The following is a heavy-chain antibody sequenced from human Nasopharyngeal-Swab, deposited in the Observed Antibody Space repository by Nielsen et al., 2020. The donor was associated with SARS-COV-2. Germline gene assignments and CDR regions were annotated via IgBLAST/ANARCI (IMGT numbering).Heavy chain of an antibody. CDR1: GFTFSSCA. CDR3: AKDFVGQQTYYYYGMDV. CDR2: ISGSGGST. V-gene: IGHV3-23*01. Sequence: GESLKISCAASGFTFSSCAMSWVRQAPGKGLEWVSAISGSGGSTYYADSVKGRFTISRDNSKNTLYLQMNSLRAEDTAVYYCAKDFVGQQTYYYYGMDVWGQGTTVTVSS. J-gene: IGHJ6*02. D-gene: IGHD6-13*01.